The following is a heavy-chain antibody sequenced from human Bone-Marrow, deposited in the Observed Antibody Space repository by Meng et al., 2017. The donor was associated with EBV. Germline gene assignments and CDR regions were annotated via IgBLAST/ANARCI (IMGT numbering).Heavy chain of an antibody. CDR2: TNEDGRTV. V-gene: IGHV3-74*01. CDR3: SRDLAGQYDD. Sequence: VHLVGSGGALVRPGGSLRLSCVASGFTFSRYWMHWVRQVPGKGLEWISRTNEDGRTVDYADSVKGRFTISRDNTKNTLYLQMDSLRVEDTALYLCSRDLAGQYDDWGQGTLVTVSS. CDR1: GFTFSRYW. J-gene: IGHJ4*02. D-gene: IGHD3-3*02.